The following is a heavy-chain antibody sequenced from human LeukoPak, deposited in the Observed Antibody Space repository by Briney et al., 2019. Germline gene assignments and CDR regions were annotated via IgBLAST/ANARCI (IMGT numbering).Heavy chain of an antibody. J-gene: IGHJ6*02. D-gene: IGHD3-22*01. CDR3: ARAALYYYDSSGYYNRGYYGMDV. CDR2: INPNSGGT. CDR1: GDTVTRHG. V-gene: IGHV1-2*04. Sequence: ASVKVSCKASGDTVTRHGFSWVRQAPGQGLEWMGWINPNSGGTNYAQKFQGWVTMTRDTSISTAYMELSRLRSDDTAVYYCARAALYYYDSSGYYNRGYYGMDVWGQGTTVTV.